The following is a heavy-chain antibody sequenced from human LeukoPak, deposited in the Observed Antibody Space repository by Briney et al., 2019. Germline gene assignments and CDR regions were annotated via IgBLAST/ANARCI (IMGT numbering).Heavy chain of an antibody. V-gene: IGHV4-4*02. CDR3: ARDSGSGYYYRFDY. Sequence: PSETLSLTCAVSGGSISSSNWWSWVRQPPGKGLEWIGEIYHSGSTNYNPSLKSRVTISVDRSKNQSSLKLSSVTAADTAVYYCARDSGSGYYYRFDYWGQGTLVTVSS. D-gene: IGHD3-22*01. CDR2: IYHSGST. J-gene: IGHJ4*02. CDR1: GGSISSSNW.